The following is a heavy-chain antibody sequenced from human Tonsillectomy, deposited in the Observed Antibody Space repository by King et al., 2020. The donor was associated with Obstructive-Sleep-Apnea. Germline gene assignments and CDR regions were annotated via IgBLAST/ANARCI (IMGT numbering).Heavy chain of an antibody. CDR2: IYSGGIT. J-gene: IGHJ3*02. CDR3: ARGLPHEEVTAIPGAFDI. D-gene: IGHD2-21*02. V-gene: IGHV3-53*04. CDR1: GFTFSDKY. Sequence: VQLVESGGGLVQPGGSLRLSCVASGFTFSDKYFTWVRQAPGKGLDWISIIYSGGITYYADPVKGRFTVSRHNSRNTVYLQMNSLRVADTAVYYCARGLPHEEVTAIPGAFDIWGQGTVVTVSS.